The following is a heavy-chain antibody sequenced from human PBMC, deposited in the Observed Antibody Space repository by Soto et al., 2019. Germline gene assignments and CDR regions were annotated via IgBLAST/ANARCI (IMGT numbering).Heavy chain of an antibody. CDR1: GFTFSSYS. D-gene: IGHD6-19*01. Sequence: EVQLVGSGGGLLQPGGSLRLSCAASGFTFSSYSMNWVRQAPGKGLEWVSYISSSGSSIFYADSVKGRFTISRDNAKNSLYLQMNSLRAEDTAVYYCAAGIAVAGRGRGAWGQGTLVTVSS. V-gene: IGHV3-48*01. CDR3: AAGIAVAGRGRGA. J-gene: IGHJ5*02. CDR2: ISSSGSSI.